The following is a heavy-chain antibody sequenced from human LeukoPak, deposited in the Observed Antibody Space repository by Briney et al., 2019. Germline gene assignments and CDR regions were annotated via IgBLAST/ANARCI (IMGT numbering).Heavy chain of an antibody. J-gene: IGHJ6*02. CDR3: AKVGVDCSGGSCYPLYYGMDL. D-gene: IGHD2-15*01. V-gene: IGHV3-23*01. Sequence: GGSLRLSCAASGFTFSSYAMSWVRQAPGKGLEWVSAISGSGGSTYYADSVKGRFTISRDNSKNTLYLQMNSLRAEDTAVYYCAKVGVDCSGGSCYPLYYGMDLWGQGTKVTVSS. CDR1: GFTFSSYA. CDR2: ISGSGGST.